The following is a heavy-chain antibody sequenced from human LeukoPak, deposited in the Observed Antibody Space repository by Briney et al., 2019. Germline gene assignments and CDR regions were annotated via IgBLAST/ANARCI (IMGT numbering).Heavy chain of an antibody. CDR3: AKDSYYYDSSGYYDFDY. Sequence: QPGGSLRLSCAASGFTFSSYWMSWVRQAPGKGLEWVSAISGSGGSTYYADSVKGRFTISRDNSKNTLYPQMNSLRAEDTAVYYCAKDSYYYDSSGYYDFDYWGQGTLVTVSS. D-gene: IGHD3-22*01. CDR1: GFTFSSYW. V-gene: IGHV3-23*01. CDR2: ISGSGGST. J-gene: IGHJ4*02.